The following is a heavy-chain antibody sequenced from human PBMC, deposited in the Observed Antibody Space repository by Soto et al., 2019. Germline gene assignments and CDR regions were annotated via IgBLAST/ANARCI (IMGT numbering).Heavy chain of an antibody. V-gene: IGHV3-11*01. D-gene: IGHD6-19*01. CDR2: ISSSGSTI. Sequence: GGSLRLSCAASGFTFSDYYMSWIRQAPGKGLEWVSYISSSGSTIYYADSVKGRFTISRDNAKNSLYLQMNSLRAEDTAAYYCARAPPLTYSSGWYLFDYWGQGTLVTVSS. J-gene: IGHJ4*02. CDR1: GFTFSDYY. CDR3: ARAPPLTYSSGWYLFDY.